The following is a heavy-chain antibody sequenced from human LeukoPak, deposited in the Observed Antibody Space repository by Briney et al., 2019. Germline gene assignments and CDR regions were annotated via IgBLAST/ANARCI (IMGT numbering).Heavy chain of an antibody. CDR1: GGSISSSSYY. Sequence: SETLSLTCTVSGGSISSSSYYWGWIRQPPGKGLEWIGSIYYSGSTYYNPSLKSRVTISVDTSKNQFSLKLSSVTAADTAVYYCGGITMIVVVKPPAFDIWGQGTMVTVSS. V-gene: IGHV4-39*01. D-gene: IGHD3-22*01. CDR3: GGITMIVVVKPPAFDI. CDR2: IYYSGST. J-gene: IGHJ3*02.